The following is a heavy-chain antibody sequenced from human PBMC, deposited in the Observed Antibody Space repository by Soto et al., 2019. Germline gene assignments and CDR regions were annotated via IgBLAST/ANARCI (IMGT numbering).Heavy chain of an antibody. CDR1: GYSFSNYG. CDR2: TSAYRGST. D-gene: IGHD6-19*01. Sequence: QVQLVQSGAEVKKPGASVKVSCKASGYSFSNYGICWVRQAPGQGLEWMGWTSAYRGSTNYAQNLQGRVTMTTDTSTSTAYMELRSLRSDDTAVYYCARAAWYSSGWYYFDHWGQGTLVTVSS. J-gene: IGHJ4*02. V-gene: IGHV1-18*04. CDR3: ARAAWYSSGWYYFDH.